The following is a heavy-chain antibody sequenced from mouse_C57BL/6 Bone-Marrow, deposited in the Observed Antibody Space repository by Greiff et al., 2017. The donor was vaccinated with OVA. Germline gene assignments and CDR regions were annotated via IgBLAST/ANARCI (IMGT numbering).Heavy chain of an antibody. V-gene: IGHV1-22*01. CDR3: ARPLWFAY. CDR1: GYTFTDYN. Sequence: EVQLQQSGPELVKPGASVKMSCKASGYTFTDYNMHWVKQSHGQSLEWIGYINPNNGGTSYNQKFKGEATLTVNKSSSAAYMGLRSLTSEDSAVYCCARPLWFAYWGQGTLVTVSA. CDR2: INPNNGGT. J-gene: IGHJ3*01.